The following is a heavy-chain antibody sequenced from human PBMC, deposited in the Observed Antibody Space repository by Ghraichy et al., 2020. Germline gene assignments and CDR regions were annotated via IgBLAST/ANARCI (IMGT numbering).Heavy chain of an antibody. D-gene: IGHD3-3*01. CDR3: ARDRTDDFWGGYLFDY. V-gene: IGHV3-21*01. CDR2: ISSSSNYI. J-gene: IGHJ4*02. Sequence: GGSLRLSCAASGFTFSSYSMNWVRQAPGKGLEWVSSISSSSNYIYYADSVKGRFTISRDNAQNSLYLQMNSLRAEDTAVYYCARDRTDDFWGGYLFDYWGQATLVTVSS. CDR1: GFTFSSYS.